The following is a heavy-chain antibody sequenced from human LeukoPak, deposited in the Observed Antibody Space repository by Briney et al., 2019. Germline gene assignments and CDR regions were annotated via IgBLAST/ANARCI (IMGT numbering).Heavy chain of an antibody. CDR2: INPTGGST. Sequence: ASVKISCKASGYIFTSYYMHWLLQAPGQGLEWVGLINPTGGSTTYAQNFQGRVTMTRDTSTTTVYMEVSSLRSEDTAVYYCARAGYDSSGYYSYWGQGTLVTVSS. CDR1: GYIFTSYY. J-gene: IGHJ4*02. V-gene: IGHV1-46*01. D-gene: IGHD3-22*01. CDR3: ARAGYDSSGYYSY.